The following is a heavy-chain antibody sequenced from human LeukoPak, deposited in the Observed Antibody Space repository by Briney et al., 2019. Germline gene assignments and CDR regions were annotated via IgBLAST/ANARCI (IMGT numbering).Heavy chain of an antibody. CDR3: ARGALDGSDAFDI. CDR1: GFTVSSNY. V-gene: IGHV3-66*01. J-gene: IGHJ3*02. CDR2: IYSGGST. D-gene: IGHD6-13*01. Sequence: GGSLRLSCAASGFTVSSNYMSWVRQAPGKGLEWVSVIYSGGSTYYADSVKGRFTISRDNSKNTLYLQMNSLRAEDTAVYYCARGALDGSDAFDIWGQGTMVTVSS.